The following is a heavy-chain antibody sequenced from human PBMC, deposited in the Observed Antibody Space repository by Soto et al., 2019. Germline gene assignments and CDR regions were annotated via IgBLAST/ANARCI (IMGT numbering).Heavy chain of an antibody. CDR1: GFTFSSYA. J-gene: IGHJ6*03. V-gene: IGHV3-23*01. CDR3: AKEARYCSSTSCYLAGGYYYYYMDV. D-gene: IGHD2-2*01. CDR2: ISGSGGST. Sequence: HPGGSLRLSCAASGFTFSSYAMSWVRQAPGKGLEWVSAISGSGGSTYYADSVKGRFTISRDNSKNTLYLQMNSLRAEDTAVYYCAKEARYCSSTSCYLAGGYYYYYMDVWGKGTTVTVSS.